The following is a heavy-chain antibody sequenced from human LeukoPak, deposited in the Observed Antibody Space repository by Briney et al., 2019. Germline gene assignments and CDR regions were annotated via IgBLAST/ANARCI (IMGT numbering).Heavy chain of an antibody. V-gene: IGHV3-53*04. CDR3: ARDRRGEKDFDV. CDR1: GISVSNDY. CDR2: IYADGYT. J-gene: IGHJ3*01. Sequence: PGGSLRLSCAASGISVSNDYMSWVRQAPGKGLEWVSAIYADGYTRDAASVKCRVSISRHNSKNTVYLQMDNLRPEDTAVYYCARDRRGEKDFDVWGPGTMVTVSS.